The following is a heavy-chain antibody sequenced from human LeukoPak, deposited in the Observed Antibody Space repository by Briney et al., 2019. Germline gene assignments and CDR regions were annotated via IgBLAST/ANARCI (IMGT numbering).Heavy chain of an antibody. CDR1: GGSISSYY. Sequence: PSETLSLTCTVSGGSISSYYWSWIRQPPGKGLEWNGYIYYSGTTNYNPSLKSRVTISVDTSKNQFSLKLSSVTAADTAVYYCARGVYIAAAQYAYRGQGTLVTVSS. D-gene: IGHD6-13*01. CDR3: ARGVYIAAAQYAY. J-gene: IGHJ4*02. CDR2: IYYSGTT. V-gene: IGHV4-59*01.